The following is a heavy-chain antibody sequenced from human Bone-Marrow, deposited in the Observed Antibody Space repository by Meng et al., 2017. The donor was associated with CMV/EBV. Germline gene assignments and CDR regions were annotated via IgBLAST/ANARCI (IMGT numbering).Heavy chain of an antibody. D-gene: IGHD3-16*01. CDR3: ARRMGGRYFDY. CDR2: ISSSGRYI. J-gene: IGHJ4*02. Sequence: GGSLRLSCAASGFTFSNYRFNWVRQAPGKGLEWVSSISSSGRYIFYADSVKGRFTISRDNAKDSLYLQMNSLRAEDTAVYYCARRMGGRYFDYWGQGTLVTVSS. V-gene: IGHV3-21*01. CDR1: GFTFSNYR.